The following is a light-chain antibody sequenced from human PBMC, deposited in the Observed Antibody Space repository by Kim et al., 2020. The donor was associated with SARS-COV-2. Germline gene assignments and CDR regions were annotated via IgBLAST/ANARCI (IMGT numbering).Light chain of an antibody. J-gene: IGLJ2*01. CDR1: SSDVGGYTY. V-gene: IGLV2-14*03. CDR3: SSYTSSSTVV. Sequence: GQSITLSCTGTSSDVGGYTYVSWYQQHPGKAPKLMIYDVSNRPSGVSNRFSGSKSGNTASLTISGLQAEDEADYYCSSYTSSSTVVFGGGTQLTVL. CDR2: DVS.